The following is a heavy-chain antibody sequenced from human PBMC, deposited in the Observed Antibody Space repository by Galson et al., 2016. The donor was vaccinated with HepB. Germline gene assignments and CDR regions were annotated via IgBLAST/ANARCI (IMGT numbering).Heavy chain of an antibody. J-gene: IGHJ2*01. CDR3: VRHGWVGGDFRPLDL. CDR1: GFVFSSYN. V-gene: IGHV3-64D*09. D-gene: IGHD2-21*02. CDR2: LSTNGVST. Sequence: SLRLSCAASGFVFSSYNMNWVRQASGKGLEYISGLSTNGVSTYYVDSVKDRFTISRDSSKDTLYLQMSGLRTEDTAVYYCVRHGWVGGDFRPLDLWGRGTLVTVSS.